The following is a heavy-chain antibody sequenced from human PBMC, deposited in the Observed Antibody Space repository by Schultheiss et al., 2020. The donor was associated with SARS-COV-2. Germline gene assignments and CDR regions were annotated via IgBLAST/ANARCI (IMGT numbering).Heavy chain of an antibody. V-gene: IGHV4-34*01. CDR3: ARAAPDQLLYGHPRGYYYYMDV. J-gene: IGHJ6*03. Sequence: GSLRLSCAVYGGSFSGYYWSWIRQPPGKGLEWIGEINHSGSTNYNPSLKSRVTISVDTSKNQFSLKLSSVTAADTAVYYCARAAPDQLLYGHPRGYYYYMDVWGKGTTVTVSS. CDR2: INHSGST. CDR1: GGSFSGYY. D-gene: IGHD2-2*02.